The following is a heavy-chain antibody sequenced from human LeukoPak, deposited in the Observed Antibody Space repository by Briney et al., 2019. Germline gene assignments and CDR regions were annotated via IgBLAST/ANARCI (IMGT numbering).Heavy chain of an antibody. CDR3: ARTGSGTLYGMDV. D-gene: IGHD3-10*01. J-gene: IGHJ6*02. V-gene: IGHV1-69*04. Sequence: ASVKVSCKASGGTFSSYAISWVRQAPGQGLEWMGRIIPILGIANYAQKFQGRVTITADKSTSTAYMELSSLRSGDTAVYYCARTGSGTLYGMDVWGQGTTVTVSS. CDR1: GGTFSSYA. CDR2: IIPILGIA.